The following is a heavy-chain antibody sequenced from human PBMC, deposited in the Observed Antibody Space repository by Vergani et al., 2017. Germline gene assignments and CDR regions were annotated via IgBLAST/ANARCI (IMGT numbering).Heavy chain of an antibody. V-gene: IGHV3-23*01. J-gene: IGHJ3*01. CDR2: INNKGGST. CDR3: AKVCGSTSCPYGGGAFDV. D-gene: IGHD2-2*01. Sequence: LESGGGLIQPGGSLRLSCAASGFTFNSYAMTWVRQAPGKGLEWVSGINNKGGSTYYADSVKGRFTISRDNSKNTQYLQMTDLGAEDTATYYCAKVCGSTSCPYGGGAFDVWGHGTMVTVSS. CDR1: GFTFNSYA.